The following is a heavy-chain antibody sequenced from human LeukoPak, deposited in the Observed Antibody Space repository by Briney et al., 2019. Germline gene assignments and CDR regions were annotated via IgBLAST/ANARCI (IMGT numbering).Heavy chain of an antibody. CDR3: ARAAITIFGVRPYYYGMDV. CDR2: ISAYNGNT. D-gene: IGHD3-3*01. CDR1: GYTLTSYG. Sequence: ASVKVSCKASGYTLTSYGISWVRQAPGQGLEWMGWISAYNGNTNYAQKLQGRVTMTTDTSTSTAYMELRSLRSDDTAVYYCARAAITIFGVRPYYYGMDVWGQGTTVTVSS. V-gene: IGHV1-18*01. J-gene: IGHJ6*02.